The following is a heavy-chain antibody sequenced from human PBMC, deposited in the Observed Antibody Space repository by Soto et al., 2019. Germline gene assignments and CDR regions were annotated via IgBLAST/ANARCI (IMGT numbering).Heavy chain of an antibody. CDR1: GYTFTGYY. CDR2: INPNSGGT. Sequence: ASVNVSCKASGYTFTGYYMHWVRQAPGQGLEWMGWINPNSGGTNYAQKFQGRVTMTRDTSISTAYMELSRLRSDDTAVYYCARDTAGGYSYGIDAFDIWGQGTMVTVSS. CDR3: ARDTAGGYSYGIDAFDI. V-gene: IGHV1-2*02. D-gene: IGHD5-18*01. J-gene: IGHJ3*02.